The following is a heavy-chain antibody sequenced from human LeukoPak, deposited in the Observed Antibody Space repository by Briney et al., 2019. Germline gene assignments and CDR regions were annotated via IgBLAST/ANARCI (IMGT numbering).Heavy chain of an antibody. CDR2: IYYSGST. Sequence: TSQTLSLTCTVSGGSISSGDYYWSWIRQPPGKGLEWIGHIYYSGSTYYNPSLKSRVTISVDTSKNQFSLKLSSVTAADTAVYYCARVAFGSYYGDYVFAFDYWGQGTLVTVSS. J-gene: IGHJ4*02. CDR1: GGSISSGDYY. D-gene: IGHD4-17*01. V-gene: IGHV4-30-4*01. CDR3: ARVAFGSYYGDYVFAFDY.